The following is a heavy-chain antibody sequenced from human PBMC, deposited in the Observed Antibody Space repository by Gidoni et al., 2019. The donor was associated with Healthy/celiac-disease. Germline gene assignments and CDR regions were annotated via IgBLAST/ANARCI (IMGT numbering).Heavy chain of an antibody. CDR3: ARDDSSSWWPFDY. D-gene: IGHD6-13*01. V-gene: IGHV3-21*01. CDR2: ISSSSSYI. Sequence: EVQLVESGGGLVKPGGSLRLSCAASGFTFSSYSMNWVRQAPGKGLEWVSSISSSSSYIYYADSVKGRFTISRDNAKNSLYLQMNSLRAEDTAVYYCARDDSSSWWPFDYWGQGTLVTVSS. CDR1: GFTFSSYS. J-gene: IGHJ4*02.